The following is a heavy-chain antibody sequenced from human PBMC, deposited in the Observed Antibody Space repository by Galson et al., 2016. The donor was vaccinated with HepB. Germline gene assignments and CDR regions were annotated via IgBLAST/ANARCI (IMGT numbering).Heavy chain of an antibody. CDR1: GFIFSTYA. J-gene: IGHJ4*02. V-gene: IGHV3-30*04. D-gene: IGHD4-17*01. CDR3: ARADYGDYVAFFDY. CDR2: ISDDGTNQ. Sequence: SLRLSCAASGFIFSTYAMHWVRQTPGKGLEWVATISDDGTNQYYVDSVKGRFSISGDNSKNTLYLQMNSLRPEDTAVYYCARADYGDYVAFFDYWGQGTLVTVSS.